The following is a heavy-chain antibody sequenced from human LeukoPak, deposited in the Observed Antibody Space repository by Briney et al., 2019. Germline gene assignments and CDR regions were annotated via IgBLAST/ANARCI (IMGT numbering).Heavy chain of an antibody. J-gene: IGHJ1*01. CDR3: ARGPTRGVVTFAEYFQH. CDR1: GFTFSSYS. V-gene: IGHV3-21*01. Sequence: GGSLRLSCAASGFTFSSYSMNWVRQAPGKGLEWVSSISSSSSYIYYADSVKGRFTISRDNAKNSLYLQMNSLRAEVTAVYFCARGPTRGVVTFAEYFQHWGQGTLVTVSS. D-gene: IGHD4-23*01. CDR2: ISSSSSYI.